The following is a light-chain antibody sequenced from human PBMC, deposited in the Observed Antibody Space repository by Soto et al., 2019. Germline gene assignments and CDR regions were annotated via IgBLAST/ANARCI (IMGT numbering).Light chain of an antibody. CDR1: SSDDGAYNY. CDR2: EVS. J-gene: IGLJ1*01. V-gene: IGLV2-14*01. Sequence: QSALTQPASVSGSPGQSITISCTGTSSDDGAYNYVSWYQQHPGKAPQLMIYEVSNRPSGVSNRFSGSKSGNTASLTISGLQAEDEADYYCNSYTSSSTLVFGTGTKVTVL. CDR3: NSYTSSSTLV.